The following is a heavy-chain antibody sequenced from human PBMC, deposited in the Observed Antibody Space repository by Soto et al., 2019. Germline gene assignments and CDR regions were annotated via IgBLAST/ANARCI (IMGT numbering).Heavy chain of an antibody. V-gene: IGHV4-61*01. Sequence: QVQLQESGPGLVKPSETLSLTCTVSGGSVSSGSYYWSWIRQPPGKGLEWIGYIYYSGSTNYNPYLESRVTISVDTSKNQFSLTLSSVTAADTAVYYCARAPQPYSSGWYMLGYYYYGMDVWGQGTTVTVSS. J-gene: IGHJ6*02. CDR1: GGSVSSGSYY. CDR2: IYYSGST. D-gene: IGHD6-19*01. CDR3: ARAPQPYSSGWYMLGYYYYGMDV.